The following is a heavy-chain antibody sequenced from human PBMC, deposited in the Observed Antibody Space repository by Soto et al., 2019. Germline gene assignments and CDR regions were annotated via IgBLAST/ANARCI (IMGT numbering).Heavy chain of an antibody. CDR3: ARASLSTGHFEY. V-gene: IGHV4-59*01. CDR1: GGSISSYY. CDR2: IYYSGST. Sequence: SETLSLTCTVSGGSISSYYWSWIRQPPGKGLEWIGYIYYSGSTNYNPSLKSRVTISVDTSKNQFSLKLSSVTAADTAVYYCARASLSTGHFEYSGHGTLAPLSS. D-gene: IGHD2-8*02. J-gene: IGHJ4*01.